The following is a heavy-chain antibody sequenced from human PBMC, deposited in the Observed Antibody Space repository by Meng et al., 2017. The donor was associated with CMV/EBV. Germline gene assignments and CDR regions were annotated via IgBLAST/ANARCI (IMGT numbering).Heavy chain of an antibody. CDR2: ISSSGSTI. CDR3: ARGSSMIVVVNFDY. Sequence: GESLKISCAASGFTFSDYYMSWIRQAPGKGLEWVSYISSSGSTIYYADSVKGRFTISRDNAKNSLYLQMNSLRAEDTAVYYRARGSSMIVVVNFDYWGQGTLVTVSS. CDR1: GFTFSDYY. D-gene: IGHD3-22*01. V-gene: IGHV3-11*01. J-gene: IGHJ4*02.